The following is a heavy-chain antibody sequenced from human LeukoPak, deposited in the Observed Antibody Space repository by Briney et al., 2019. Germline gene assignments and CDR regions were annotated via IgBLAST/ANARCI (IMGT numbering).Heavy chain of an antibody. J-gene: IGHJ3*02. CDR1: GGSVRSYY. V-gene: IGHV4-59*02. CDR3: VRDWEGFNFDI. CDR2: IHNSWGT. Sequence: SETLSLTCTVSGGSVRSYYWSWIRQPPGEGLEWIAYIHNSWGTNYNPSLKSRVTISVDTSKNQFSLKLRSVTAADTAVYYCVRDWEGFNFDIWGQGTMVTVSS. D-gene: IGHD1-26*01.